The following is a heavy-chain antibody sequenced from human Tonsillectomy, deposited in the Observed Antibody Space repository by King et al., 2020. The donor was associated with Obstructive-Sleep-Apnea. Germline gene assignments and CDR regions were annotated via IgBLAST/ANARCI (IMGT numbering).Heavy chain of an antibody. CDR1: GFTFSNNA. V-gene: IGHV3-30-3*01. D-gene: IGHD4-17*01. CDR2: LSSDESQK. J-gene: IGHJ4*02. CDR3: ARDPGDYGDYYFDF. Sequence: VQLVESGGGVVQPGTSLRLSCEASGFTFSNNAMHWVRQAPGKGLEWVAILSSDESQKFYADSMKGRLTISRDNSKNTLYLEMNLLRPEDTAVYYCARDPGDYGDYYFDFWGQGILVTVSS.